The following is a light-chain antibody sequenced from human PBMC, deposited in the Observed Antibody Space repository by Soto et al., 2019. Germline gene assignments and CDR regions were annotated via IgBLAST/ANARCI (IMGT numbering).Light chain of an antibody. Sequence: IQLTQSPAPLSASVGDRVTVSCRSSQNIDNYLTWYVQRPGKAPDLLIDSTSNLKSGVPSRFRGSGSWTDFSLTINSLQSEDFATYYCQQSSNIPWTFGQGTKVDI. CDR1: QNIDNY. V-gene: IGKV1-39*01. J-gene: IGKJ1*01. CDR2: STS. CDR3: QQSSNIPWT.